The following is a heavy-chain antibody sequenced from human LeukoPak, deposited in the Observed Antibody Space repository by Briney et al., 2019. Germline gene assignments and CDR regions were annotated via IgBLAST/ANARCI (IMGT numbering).Heavy chain of an antibody. CDR3: ARINDDSSGSGYRPFDY. CDR2: IKQDGSEK. D-gene: IGHD3-22*01. V-gene: IGHV3-7*01. Sequence: PGGSLRLSCAASGFTFSSYWMSWVRQAPGKGLEWVANIKQDGSEKYYVDSVKGRFTISRDNAKNSLYLQMNSLRADDTAVYYCARINDDSSGSGYRPFDYRGRGTLVTVSS. J-gene: IGHJ4*02. CDR1: GFTFSSYW.